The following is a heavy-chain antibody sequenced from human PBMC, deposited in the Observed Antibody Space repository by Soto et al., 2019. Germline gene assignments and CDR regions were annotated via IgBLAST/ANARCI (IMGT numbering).Heavy chain of an antibody. Sequence: ASVKVSCKASGYTFTSYGISWVRQAPGQGLEWMGWISAYNGNTNYAQKLQGRVTMTTDTSTSTAYMELRSLRSDDTAVYYCAREPKYYYDSSGYYGPDYWGQGTLVTVSS. V-gene: IGHV1-18*04. D-gene: IGHD3-22*01. J-gene: IGHJ4*02. CDR2: ISAYNGNT. CDR3: AREPKYYYDSSGYYGPDY. CDR1: GYTFTSYG.